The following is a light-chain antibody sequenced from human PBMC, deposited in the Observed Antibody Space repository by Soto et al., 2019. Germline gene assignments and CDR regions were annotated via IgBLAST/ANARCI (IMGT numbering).Light chain of an antibody. Sequence: DIQMTQSPSSLSASVGDRVTITCRASQSISSYLNWYQQKPGQAPKLPIYAASSLQSGVPSRFSGSGSGTDFTLTISSLEPEDFATYYCQQRYSTPITFGQGTKLEI. CDR1: QSISSY. CDR2: AAS. CDR3: QQRYSTPIT. V-gene: IGKV1-39*01. J-gene: IGKJ2*01.